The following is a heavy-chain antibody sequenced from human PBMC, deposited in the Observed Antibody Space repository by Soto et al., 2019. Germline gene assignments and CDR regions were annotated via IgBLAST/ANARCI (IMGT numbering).Heavy chain of an antibody. J-gene: IGHJ4*02. D-gene: IGHD5-12*01. Sequence: ASVKVSCKASGYTFTGYYMHWVRQAPGQGLERMGWINPNSGGTNYAQKFQGRVTMTRDTSISTAYMELGRLRSDDTAVYYCARDGDSGYDYFYDYWGQGTRVTVSS. CDR2: INPNSGGT. V-gene: IGHV1-2*02. CDR1: GYTFTGYY. CDR3: ARDGDSGYDYFYDY.